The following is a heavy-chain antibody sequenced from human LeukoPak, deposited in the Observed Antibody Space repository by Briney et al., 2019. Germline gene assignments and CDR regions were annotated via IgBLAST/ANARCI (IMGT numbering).Heavy chain of an antibody. CDR2: IGSGADL. CDR3: AKDWTPHNRAYDCLES. Sequence: GGSLRLSCVGSGFAFGVHAMSWVRQAPGKGPEWVATIGSGADLFYAESVKGRFTISRDDPRNTVWLQMNSLRAEDTALYYCAKDWTPHNRAYDCLESWGQGTQVTVS. CDR1: GFAFGVHA. V-gene: IGHV3-23*01. J-gene: IGHJ1*01. D-gene: IGHD3-16*01.